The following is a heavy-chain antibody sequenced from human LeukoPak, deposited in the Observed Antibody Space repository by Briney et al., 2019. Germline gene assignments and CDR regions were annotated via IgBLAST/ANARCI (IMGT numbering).Heavy chain of an antibody. Sequence: GGSLRLSCSASGFTFSSYAMHWVRQAPGKGLEWVSGISGSGGSTYYADSVKGRFTISRDNSKNTLYLQINSLRAEDTAIYYCAKDLFFISRSYFDYWGQGTLVTVSS. J-gene: IGHJ4*02. D-gene: IGHD3-10*01. V-gene: IGHV3-23*01. CDR3: AKDLFFISRSYFDY. CDR1: GFTFSSYA. CDR2: ISGSGGST.